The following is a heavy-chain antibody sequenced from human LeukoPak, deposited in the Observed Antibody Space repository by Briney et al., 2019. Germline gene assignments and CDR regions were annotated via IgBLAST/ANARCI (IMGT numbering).Heavy chain of an antibody. CDR2: IYYAGST. D-gene: IGHD2-15*01. J-gene: IGHJ4*02. Sequence: SETLSLTCTVSGDSISSRGDFWGWIRQPPGKGLECIGNIYYAGSTYYNPSLKGRVTISVDTSKNQFSLRLSSVTAADTAVYYCARIRRGHTYAIDYWGQGTLVTVSS. CDR1: GDSISSRGDF. CDR3: ARIRRGHTYAIDY. V-gene: IGHV4-39*01.